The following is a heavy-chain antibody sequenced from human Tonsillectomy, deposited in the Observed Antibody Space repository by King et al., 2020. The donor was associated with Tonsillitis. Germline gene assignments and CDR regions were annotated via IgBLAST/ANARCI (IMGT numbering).Heavy chain of an antibody. Sequence: VQLVESGAEVKKPGASVKVSCKASGYTFTSYYMHWVRQAPGQGLEWMGIINPSGGSTSYAQKFQGRVTMTRDTSTSTVYMELSSLRSEDTAVYYCARDLGVITMVRGVIHSDAFDIWGQGTMVTVSS. D-gene: IGHD3-10*01. V-gene: IGHV1-46*03. J-gene: IGHJ3*02. CDR1: GYTFTSYY. CDR3: ARDLGVITMVRGVIHSDAFDI. CDR2: INPSGGST.